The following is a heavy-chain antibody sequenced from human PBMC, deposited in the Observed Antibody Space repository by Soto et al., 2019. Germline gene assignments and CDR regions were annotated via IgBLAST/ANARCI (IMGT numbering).Heavy chain of an antibody. D-gene: IGHD3-22*01. Sequence: QVQLVESGGGVVQPGRSLRLSCAASGFAFSSYAMHWVRQAPGKGLEWVAVISYDENNKYYADSVKGRFTISRDNSKKTQSLQMNSLRPEDTAVYYCSSEFLLGHSGYQGYRQHWGQGTLVTVSS. J-gene: IGHJ1*01. CDR2: ISYDENNK. V-gene: IGHV3-30-3*01. CDR1: GFAFSSYA. CDR3: SSEFLLGHSGYQGYRQH.